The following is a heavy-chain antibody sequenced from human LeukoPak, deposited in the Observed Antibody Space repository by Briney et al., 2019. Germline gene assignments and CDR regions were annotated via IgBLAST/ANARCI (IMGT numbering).Heavy chain of an antibody. CDR1: GFTFNNYA. V-gene: IGHV3-23*01. CDR2: ITGSGANT. J-gene: IGHJ4*02. Sequence: PGGPLRLSCAASGFTFNNYAMSWVRQAPGKGLEWVSGITGSGANTYYADSVKGRFTISRDNSKNTLYLQMNSLRAEDTAVYYCAKEIGGYSFDYWGQGTLVTVSS. D-gene: IGHD3-16*01. CDR3: AKEIGGYSFDY.